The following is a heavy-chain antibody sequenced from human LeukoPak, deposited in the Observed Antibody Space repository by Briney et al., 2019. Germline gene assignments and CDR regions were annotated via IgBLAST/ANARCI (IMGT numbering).Heavy chain of an antibody. CDR3: ARVRMWLQSTYFDY. CDR1: GGSISSYY. CDR2: IYYSGST. Sequence: PSGTLSLTCTVSGGSISSYYWSWIRQPPGKGLEWIGYIYYSGSTNYNPSLKSRVTISVDTSKNQFSLKLSSVTAADTAVYYCARVRMWLQSTYFDYWGRGTLVTVSS. D-gene: IGHD5-24*01. J-gene: IGHJ4*02. V-gene: IGHV4-59*01.